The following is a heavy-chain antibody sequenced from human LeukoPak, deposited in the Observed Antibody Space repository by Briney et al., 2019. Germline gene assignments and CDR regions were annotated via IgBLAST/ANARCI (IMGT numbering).Heavy chain of an antibody. CDR2: ISGSGGST. D-gene: IGHD1-26*01. CDR3: AKESSGSQGGFDY. V-gene: IGHV3-23*01. CDR1: GFTFSYA. Sequence: PGGSLRLSCAASGFTFSYAMSWVRPAPGKGLAWVSAISGSGGSTYYADSVKGRFTISRDNSKNTLYLQMNSLRAEDTAVYYCAKESSGSQGGFDYWGQGTLVTVSS. J-gene: IGHJ4*02.